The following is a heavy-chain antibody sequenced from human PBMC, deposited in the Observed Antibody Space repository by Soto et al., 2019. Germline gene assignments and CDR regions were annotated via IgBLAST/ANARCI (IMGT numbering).Heavy chain of an antibody. V-gene: IGHV3-74*01. D-gene: IGHD3-10*01. CDR2: INSDGSST. CDR1: GFTFSSYW. Sequence: GGSLRLSCAASGFTFSSYWMHWVRQAPGKGLVWVSRINSDGSSTSYADSVKGRFTISRDNAKNTLYLQMNSLRAEDTAVYYCASNPPQTLSDSGSYYPFPYYYYYMDVWDKGTTVTVSS. J-gene: IGHJ6*03. CDR3: ASNPPQTLSDSGSYYPFPYYYYYMDV.